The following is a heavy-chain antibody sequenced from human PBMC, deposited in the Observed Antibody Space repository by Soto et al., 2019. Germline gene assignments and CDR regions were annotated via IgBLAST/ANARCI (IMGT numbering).Heavy chain of an antibody. CDR2: IYYTGST. J-gene: IGHJ6*02. D-gene: IGHD6-13*01. V-gene: IGHV4-59*01. CDR1: GGSISNYY. Sequence: SETLSLTCSVSGGSISNYYWSWIRQPPGMGLEWIGYIYYTGSTNYNPSLKSRVTISVDTSKNQFSLKLSSVTAADTAVYYCARVGSGWYLGMDVGAQGPRATAPS. CDR3: ARVGSGWYLGMDV.